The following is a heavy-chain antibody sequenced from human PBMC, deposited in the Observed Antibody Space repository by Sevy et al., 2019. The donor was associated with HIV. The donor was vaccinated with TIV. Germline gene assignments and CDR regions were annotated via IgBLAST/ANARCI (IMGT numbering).Heavy chain of an antibody. V-gene: IGHV3-23*01. CDR2: ISGSGGST. Sequence: GGSLRLSCAASGFTFSSYAMSWVRQAPGKGLEWVSAISGSGGSTYYADSVKGRFTNARDNAKNTLYLQMNSLRAEETSVYYWAAGGGSTIFGVADSRGGGFDPWGQGTLVTVSS. D-gene: IGHD3-3*01. CDR1: GFTFSSYA. CDR3: AAGGGSTIFGVADSRGGGFDP. J-gene: IGHJ5*02.